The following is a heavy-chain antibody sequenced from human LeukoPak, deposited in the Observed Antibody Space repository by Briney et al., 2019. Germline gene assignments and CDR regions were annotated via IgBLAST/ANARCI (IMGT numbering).Heavy chain of an antibody. CDR1: GFTFSSYA. CDR2: ISSSGGST. Sequence: GGSLRLSCAASGFTFSSYAMHWVRQAPGKGLEFVSAISSSGGSTYYANSVKGRFTISRDNSRNTLYLQMSSLRAEDTAVYHCVKDGGMATIFDFWGQGTLVTVSS. V-gene: IGHV3-64*01. D-gene: IGHD5-24*01. CDR3: VKDGGMATIFDF. J-gene: IGHJ4*02.